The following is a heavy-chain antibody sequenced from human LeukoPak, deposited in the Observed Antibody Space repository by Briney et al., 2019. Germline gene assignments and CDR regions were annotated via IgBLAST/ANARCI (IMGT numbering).Heavy chain of an antibody. Sequence: GGSLRLSCAASGFTFSSYAMSWVRQAPGKGLEWVSAISGSGGSTYYADSVKGRFTISRDNSKNTLYLQMNSLRAEDTTVYYCANSLQAGTFDYWGQGTLVTVSS. CDR2: ISGSGGST. V-gene: IGHV3-23*01. J-gene: IGHJ4*02. CDR3: ANSLQAGTFDY. CDR1: GFTFSSYA. D-gene: IGHD6-13*01.